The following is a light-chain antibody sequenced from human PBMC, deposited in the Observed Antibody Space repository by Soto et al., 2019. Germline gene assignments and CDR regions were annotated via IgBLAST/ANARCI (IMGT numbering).Light chain of an antibody. J-gene: IGKJ1*01. Sequence: ETVITRSPATLSVSPGERATLSCRASQYINTRLAWYQHRNGQAPRLLIYSASSRDTGIPDRFSGSGSGTDFTLTISRLEPEDFSVYYCQQYGRSPTTFGQGTKVDIK. CDR2: SAS. CDR3: QQYGRSPTT. V-gene: IGKV3-20*01. CDR1: QYINTR.